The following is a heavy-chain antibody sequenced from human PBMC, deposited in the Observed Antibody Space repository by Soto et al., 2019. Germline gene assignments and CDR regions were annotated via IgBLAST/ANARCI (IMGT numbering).Heavy chain of an antibody. CDR1: GGSFSGYQ. Sequence: QVQLQQWGAGLLKPSETLSLTCAVYGGSFSGYQWSWIRQTPGKGLEWIGEINDSGNINYNPSLKSRVTILLDTPKKQSSLKLSSVTAADSAVYYCARGVILWFGELSRRGGYHYYMDVWGKGTTVNVSS. D-gene: IGHD3-10*01. V-gene: IGHV4-34*01. CDR3: ARGVILWFGELSRRGGYHYYMDV. J-gene: IGHJ6*03. CDR2: INDSGNI.